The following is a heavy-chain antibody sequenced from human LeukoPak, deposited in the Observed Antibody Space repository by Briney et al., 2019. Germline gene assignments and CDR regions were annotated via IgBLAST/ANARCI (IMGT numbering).Heavy chain of an antibody. J-gene: IGHJ6*02. CDR2: IYYSGTT. D-gene: IGHD4/OR15-4a*01. V-gene: IGHV4-59*01. CDR3: AREDPQTKVPEGMDV. Sequence: SETLSLTCTVSGGSISHYYWSWIRQPPGKGLEWIGYIYYSGTTNYNPSLKSRVTISVDTSKNQFSLKLSSVTAADTAVYYCAREDPQTKVPEGMDVWGQGTTVTASS. CDR1: GGSISHYY.